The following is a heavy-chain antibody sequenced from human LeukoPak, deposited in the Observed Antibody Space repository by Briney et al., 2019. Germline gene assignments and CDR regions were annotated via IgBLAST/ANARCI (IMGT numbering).Heavy chain of an antibody. V-gene: IGHV3-23*01. Sequence: GGSLSLSCAASGFTFVNYAMTWVRQAPGKGLEWVSAISVDGGSTYNADSVKGRFTISRDYSKKTLYLQMNSLRAEDTAVYYCAKDRDIPYFDYVWGSFDYWGQGTLVTVSS. D-gene: IGHD3-16*01. CDR1: GFTFVNYA. J-gene: IGHJ4*02. CDR2: ISVDGGST. CDR3: AKDRDIPYFDYVWGSFDY.